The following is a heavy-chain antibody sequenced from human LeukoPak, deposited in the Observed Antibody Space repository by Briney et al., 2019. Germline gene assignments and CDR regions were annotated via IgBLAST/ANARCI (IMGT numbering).Heavy chain of an antibody. V-gene: IGHV3-23*01. D-gene: IGHD3-10*01. J-gene: IGHJ4*02. CDR1: GITLSNYG. Sequence: GGSLRLSCAVSGITLSNYGMSWVRQAPGKGLEWVAGISGSGGGTVYADSVKGRFTISRGNPKNTLYLQMNSLRAEDTAVYFCAKRGVVIRVVLVGFHKEAYYFDSWGQGALVTVSS. CDR2: ISGSGGGT. CDR3: AKRGVVIRVVLVGFHKEAYYFDS.